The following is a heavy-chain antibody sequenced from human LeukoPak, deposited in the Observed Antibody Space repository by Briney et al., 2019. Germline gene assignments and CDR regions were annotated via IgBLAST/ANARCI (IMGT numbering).Heavy chain of an antibody. CDR1: GGSISSGSYY. D-gene: IGHD1/OR15-1a*01. V-gene: IGHV4-61*02. CDR3: ASLGAEHID. Sequence: SETLSLTCTVSGGSISSGSYYWRWIRQPAGKGLEWLGRIYTSGSTNYNPSLKSRVTISVDTSKNQFSLKLSSVTAADTAVYHCASLGAEHIDWGQGTLVTVSS. CDR2: IYTSGST. J-gene: IGHJ4*02.